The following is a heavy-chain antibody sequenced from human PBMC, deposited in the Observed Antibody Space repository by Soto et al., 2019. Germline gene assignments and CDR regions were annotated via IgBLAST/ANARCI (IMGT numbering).Heavy chain of an antibody. Sequence: PGGSLWLTCAATGVTLSVYAMTWVRQAPGKGLEWVSAVTANGGSTYSADSVKGRCTISRDNSKNTLFLQMNSLRAEDTAVYYCASLGVGDWANYYYYYGMDVWGQGTTVTVSS. CDR3: ASLGVGDWANYYYYYGMDV. CDR2: VTANGGST. D-gene: IGHD2-21*02. CDR1: GVTLSVYA. V-gene: IGHV3-23*01. J-gene: IGHJ6*02.